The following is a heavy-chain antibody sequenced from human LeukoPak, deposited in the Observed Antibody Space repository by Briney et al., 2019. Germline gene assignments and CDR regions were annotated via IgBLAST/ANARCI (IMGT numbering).Heavy chain of an antibody. D-gene: IGHD5-12*01. CDR3: TRDAGGSPDY. CDR2: ISDDGGSS. Sequence: GGSLRLSCVASVFTFSNYAMHWVRQAPGKGLEYVSAISDDGGSSYYADSVRGRFTISRDNSKNTLYLQMGSLRAEDMAVHYCTRDAGGSPDYWGPGTLVTVSS. J-gene: IGHJ4*02. V-gene: IGHV3-64*02. CDR1: VFTFSNYA.